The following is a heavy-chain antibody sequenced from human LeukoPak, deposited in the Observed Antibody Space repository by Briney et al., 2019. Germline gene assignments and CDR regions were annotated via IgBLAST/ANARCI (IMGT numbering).Heavy chain of an antibody. Sequence: RWASVKVSCKASGYTFTSYDINWVRQATGQGLEWMGWMNPNSGNTGYAQKFQGRVTMTRNTSISTAYMELSSLRSEDTAVYYCARDQKRYFDWFRPDILYYYGMDVWGQGTTVTVSS. J-gene: IGHJ6*02. D-gene: IGHD3-9*01. CDR1: GYTFTSYD. CDR3: ARDQKRYFDWFRPDILYYYGMDV. CDR2: MNPNSGNT. V-gene: IGHV1-8*01.